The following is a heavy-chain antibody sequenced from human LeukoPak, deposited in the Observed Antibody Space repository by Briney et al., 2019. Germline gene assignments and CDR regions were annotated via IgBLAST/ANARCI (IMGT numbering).Heavy chain of an antibody. CDR3: AKAYAFVGANYFDY. V-gene: IGHV3-23*01. D-gene: IGHD1-26*01. CDR2: IGDTT. CDR1: GFTFSTYA. J-gene: IGHJ4*02. Sequence: PGGSLRLSCAASGFTFSTYAMSWVRQAPGKGLEWVSAIGDTTYYADSVKGRFTISRDNSKNTLYLQMDNLRAEDAAIYYCAKAYAFVGANYFDYWGQGTPVTVSS.